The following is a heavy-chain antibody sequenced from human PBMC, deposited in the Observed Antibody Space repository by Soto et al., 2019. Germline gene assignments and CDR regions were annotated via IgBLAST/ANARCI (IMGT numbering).Heavy chain of an antibody. D-gene: IGHD5-18*01. CDR3: ARSGYSYGPNPLLY. CDR1: GGSISTFNW. V-gene: IGHV4-31*03. CDR2: IYYSGST. J-gene: IGHJ4*02. Sequence: PSETLSLTCPVSGGSISTFNWCIWVRQHPGKGLEWIGYIYYSGSTYYNPSLKSRVTISVDTSKNQFSLKLSSVTAADTAVYYCARSGYSYGPNPLLYWGQGTLVTVS.